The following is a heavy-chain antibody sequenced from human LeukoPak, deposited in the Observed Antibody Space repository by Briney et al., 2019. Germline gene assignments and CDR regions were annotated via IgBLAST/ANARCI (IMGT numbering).Heavy chain of an antibody. J-gene: IGHJ4*02. CDR1: GFTFDDYA. CDR2: ISWNSGSI. V-gene: IGHV3-9*01. D-gene: IGHD2-2*01. CDR3: AEDQYQLLFGGNFDY. Sequence: GGSLRLSCAASGFTFDDYAMHWVRQAPGKGLEWVSGISWNSGSIGYADSVKGRFTISRDNAKNSLYLQMNSLRAEDTALYYCAEDQYQLLFGGNFDYWGQGTLVTVSS.